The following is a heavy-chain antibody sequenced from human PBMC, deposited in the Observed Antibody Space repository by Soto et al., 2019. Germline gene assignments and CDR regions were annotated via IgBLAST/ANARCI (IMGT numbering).Heavy chain of an antibody. J-gene: IGHJ6*02. CDR2: ISSSSSYI. CDR3: ARDLGYCSSTSCYTDYYYYGMDV. CDR1: GFTFSSYS. D-gene: IGHD2-2*01. V-gene: IGHV3-21*01. Sequence: GGSLRLSCAASGFTFSSYSMNWVRQALGKGLEWVSSISSSSSYIYYADSVKGRFTISRDNAKNSLYLQMNSLRAEDTAVYYCARDLGYCSSTSCYTDYYYYGMDVWGQGTTVTVSS.